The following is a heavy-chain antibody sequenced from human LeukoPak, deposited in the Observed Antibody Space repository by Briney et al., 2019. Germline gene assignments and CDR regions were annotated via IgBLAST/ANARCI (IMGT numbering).Heavy chain of an antibody. J-gene: IGHJ4*02. CDR2: INPNSGGT. Sequence: ASVKVSCKVSGYTFTGYYMHWVRQAPGQGLEWMGWINPNSGGTNYAQKFQGRVTMTRDTSISTAYMELSRLRSDDTAVYYCARDLDVSGSFDYWGQGTLVTVSS. CDR1: GYTFTGYY. D-gene: IGHD1-26*01. V-gene: IGHV1-2*02. CDR3: ARDLDVSGSFDY.